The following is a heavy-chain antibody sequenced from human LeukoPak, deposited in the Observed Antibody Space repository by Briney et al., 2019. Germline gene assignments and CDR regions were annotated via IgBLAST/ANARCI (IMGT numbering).Heavy chain of an antibody. V-gene: IGHV1-18*01. CDR3: ARVGIQLWYTSDY. Sequence: EASVKVSCKASGYTFTSYGISWVRQAPGQGLEWMGWSSAHNGNTNYAQNLQGRVTMTTDTSTSTAYMELRSLRSDDTAVYYCARVGIQLWYTSDYWGQGTLVTVSS. CDR1: GYTFTSYG. J-gene: IGHJ4*02. D-gene: IGHD5-18*01. CDR2: SSAHNGNT.